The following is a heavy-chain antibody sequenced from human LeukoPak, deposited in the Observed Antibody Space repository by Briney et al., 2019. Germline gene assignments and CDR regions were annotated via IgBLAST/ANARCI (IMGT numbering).Heavy chain of an antibody. CDR2: IKQDGSEK. J-gene: IGHJ6*03. CDR3: ARDGLVSDFWSGYHTAGYYYYMDV. D-gene: IGHD3-3*01. V-gene: IGHV3-7*01. CDR1: GGSFSGYY. Sequence: ETLSLTCAVYGGSFSGYYWSWVRQAPGKGLEWVANIKQDGSEKYYVDSVKGRFTISRDNAKNSLYLQMNSLRAEDTAVYYCARDGLVSDFWSGYHTAGYYYYMDVWGKGTTVTVSS.